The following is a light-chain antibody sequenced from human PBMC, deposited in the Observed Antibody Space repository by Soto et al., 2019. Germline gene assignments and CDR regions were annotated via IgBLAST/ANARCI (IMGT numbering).Light chain of an antibody. V-gene: IGKV3-11*01. CDR2: DAS. J-gene: IGKJ1*01. Sequence: EIVLTQSPGTLSLSPGERATLSCRASQSVSSYLAWYQQKPGQSPRLLIYDASNRATGIPARFSGSGSVTDFTLTISNLAPEDFAVYYCQQRSNWPRTFGQGTKV. CDR3: QQRSNWPRT. CDR1: QSVSSY.